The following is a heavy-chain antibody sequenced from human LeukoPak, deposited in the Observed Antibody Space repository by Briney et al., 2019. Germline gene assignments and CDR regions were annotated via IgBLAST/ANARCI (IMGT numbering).Heavy chain of an antibody. D-gene: IGHD3-16*02. CDR3: ARESRIYDYVWGSYRQGNWFDP. Sequence: SETLSLTCTVSGGSISSYYWSWIRQPAGEGLERIGRIYTSGSTNYNPSLKSRVTMSVDTSKNQFSLKLSSVTAADTAVYYCARESRIYDYVWGSYRQGNWFDPWGQGTLVTVSS. J-gene: IGHJ5*02. V-gene: IGHV4-4*07. CDR1: GGSISSYY. CDR2: IYTSGST.